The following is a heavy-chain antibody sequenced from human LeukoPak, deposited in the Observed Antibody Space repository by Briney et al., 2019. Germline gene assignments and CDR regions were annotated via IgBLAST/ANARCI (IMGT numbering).Heavy chain of an antibody. CDR2: FDPEDGET. J-gene: IGHJ4*02. Sequence: ASVKVSCKVSGYTLTKLSMHWVRQAPGKGLEWMGGFDPEDGETIYAQKFQGRVTMIEDTPTDTAYMELSSLRSEDTAVYYCATGDFDILTGYYYYFDYWGQGTLVTVSS. V-gene: IGHV1-24*01. CDR3: ATGDFDILTGYYYYFDY. CDR1: GYTLTKLS. D-gene: IGHD3-9*01.